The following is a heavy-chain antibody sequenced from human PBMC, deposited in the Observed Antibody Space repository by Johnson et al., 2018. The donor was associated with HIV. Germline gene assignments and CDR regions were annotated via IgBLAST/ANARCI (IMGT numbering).Heavy chain of an antibody. J-gene: IGHJ3*02. V-gene: IGHV3-20*04. D-gene: IGHD2-21*01. CDR1: GFTFDDYG. CDR2: INWIGGST. CDR3: ATGEEAFCGGDCYSGGFDI. Sequence: EVQLVESGGGLVKPGGSLRLSCAASGFTFDDYGMSWVRQAPGKGLEWVSGINWIGGSTGYADSVKGRFTISRDNAKNSLYLQMNSLRAEDTAMYYCATGEEAFCGGDCYSGGFDIWGQGTMVTVSS.